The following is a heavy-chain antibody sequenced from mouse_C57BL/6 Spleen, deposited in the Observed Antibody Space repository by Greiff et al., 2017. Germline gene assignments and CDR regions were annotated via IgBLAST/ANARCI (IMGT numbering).Heavy chain of an antibody. CDR3: ASYGNWYFDY. D-gene: IGHD2-1*01. CDR2: IYPGSGNT. V-gene: IGHV1-76*01. J-gene: IGHJ2*01. Sequence: QVQLKESGAELVRPGASVKLSCKASGYTFTDYYINWVKQRPGQGLEWIARIYPGSGNTYYNEKFKGKATLTAEKSSSTAYMQLSSLTSEDAAVYFCASYGNWYFDYWGQGTTLTVSS. CDR1: GYTFTDYY.